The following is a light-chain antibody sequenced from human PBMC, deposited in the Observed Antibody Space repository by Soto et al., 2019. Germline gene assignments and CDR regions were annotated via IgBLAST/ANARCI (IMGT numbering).Light chain of an antibody. J-gene: IGKJ1*01. CDR1: QSVSSGY. CDR3: QQYVSSPRT. CDR2: GAS. V-gene: IGKV3-20*01. Sequence: ELVFTQSPGTLSLSPCEGATLSCRASQSVSSGYLAWYQQKPGQAPRLLIIGASTRAPGIPDRFSGSGSGTDFTLTISRLEPEDFAVYYCQQYVSSPRTFGQGTKVDIK.